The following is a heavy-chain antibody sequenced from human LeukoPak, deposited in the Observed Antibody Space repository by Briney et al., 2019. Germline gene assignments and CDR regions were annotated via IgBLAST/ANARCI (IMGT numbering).Heavy chain of an antibody. Sequence: SGTLSLTCAVYGGSFSGYYWSWIRQSPGKGLEGIGEINHSGGTNYNPSLKSRVTISVDTSKNQFSLKLSSVTAADTAVYYCARRVRFGDGWVFDYWGQGTPVTVSS. D-gene: IGHD5-24*01. J-gene: IGHJ4*02. CDR2: INHSGGT. CDR1: GGSFSGYY. CDR3: ARRVRFGDGWVFDY. V-gene: IGHV4-34*01.